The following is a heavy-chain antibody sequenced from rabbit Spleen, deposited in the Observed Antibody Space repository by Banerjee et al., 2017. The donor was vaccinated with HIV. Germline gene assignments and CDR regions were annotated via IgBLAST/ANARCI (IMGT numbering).Heavy chain of an antibody. D-gene: IGHD4-1*01. V-gene: IGHV1S69*01. CDR1: GFDISSYY. J-gene: IGHJ4*02. CDR2: INPGGAP. Sequence: QSVEESGGRLVTPGTPLTLTCTASGFDISSYYMQWVRQAPGKGLEYIGFINPGGAPYYASRAKGRFTISRTSTTVDLKITSPTTEDTAIYFCVREVVAGSDIWGPGTLVTVS. CDR3: VREVVAGSDI.